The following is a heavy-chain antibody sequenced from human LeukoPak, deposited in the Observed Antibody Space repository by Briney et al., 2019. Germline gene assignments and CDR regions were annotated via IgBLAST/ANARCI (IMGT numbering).Heavy chain of an antibody. D-gene: IGHD6-19*01. CDR1: GFTFSSYG. Sequence: GGFLRLSCAASGFTFSSYGMYWVRQAPAKRLGWVAFIRYDGSKKYYADSLKGRFTVSRDNYKITLYLEMNSLRAEDTAVYYCAKDGKIKYNSGWQLTYYFDYWGQGTLVTVSS. CDR3: AKDGKIKYNSGWQLTYYFDY. V-gene: IGHV3-30*02. J-gene: IGHJ4*02. CDR2: IRYDGSKK.